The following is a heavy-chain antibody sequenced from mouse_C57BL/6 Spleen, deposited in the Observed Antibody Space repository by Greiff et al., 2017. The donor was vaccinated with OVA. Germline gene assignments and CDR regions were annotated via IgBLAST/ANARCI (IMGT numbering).Heavy chain of an antibody. CDR1: GYTFTSYW. CDR2: IYPGRGST. V-gene: IGHV1-55*01. D-gene: IGHD2-2*01. J-gene: IGHJ3*01. CDR3: AEGYDGAWFAY. Sequence: QVQLQQSGAELVKPGASVKMSCKASGYTFTSYWITWVKQRPGQGLEWIGDIYPGRGSTNYNEKFKSKATLTVDTSSSTAYMQLSSLTSEDSAVDDCAEGYDGAWFAYWGQGTLVTVSA.